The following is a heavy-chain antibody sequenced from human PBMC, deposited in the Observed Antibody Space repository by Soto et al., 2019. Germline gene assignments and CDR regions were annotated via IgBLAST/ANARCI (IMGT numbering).Heavy chain of an antibody. CDR1: GGSISSYY. J-gene: IGHJ5*02. V-gene: IGHV4-59*01. Sequence: SETLSLTCTVSGGSISSYYWSWIRQPPGKGLEWIGYIYYSGSTNYNPSLKSRVTISVDTSKNQFSLKLSSVTAADTAVYYCARDRLSAVAGTGSWFEPWGQGTLVTVS. CDR2: IYYSGST. D-gene: IGHD6-19*01. CDR3: ARDRLSAVAGTGSWFEP.